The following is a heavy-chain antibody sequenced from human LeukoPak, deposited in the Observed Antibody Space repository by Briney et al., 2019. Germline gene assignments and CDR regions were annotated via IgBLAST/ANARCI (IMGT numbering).Heavy chain of an antibody. Sequence: SETLSLTCAVYGGSFSGYYWSWIRQPPGKGLEWIGEINHSGSTNYNPSLKSRVTISVDTSKNQFSLKLSSVTAADTAVYYCARRGFGELSTYYYYYYMDVWGKGTTVTVSS. CDR2: INHSGST. D-gene: IGHD3-10*01. CDR1: GGSFSGYY. J-gene: IGHJ6*03. V-gene: IGHV4-34*01. CDR3: ARRGFGELSTYYYYYYMDV.